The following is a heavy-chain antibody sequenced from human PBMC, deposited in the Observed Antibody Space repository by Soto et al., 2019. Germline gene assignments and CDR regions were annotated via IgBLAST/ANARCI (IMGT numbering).Heavy chain of an antibody. CDR3: ARIDVPADIVVVVAATWYYYGMDV. D-gene: IGHD2-15*01. Sequence: GGSLRLSCAASGFTFSSYAMHWVRQAPGKGLEWVAVISYDGSNKYYADSVKGRFTISRDNSKNTLYLQMNSLRAEDTAVYYCARIDVPADIVVVVAATWYYYGMDVWGQGTTVTVSS. V-gene: IGHV3-30-3*01. J-gene: IGHJ6*02. CDR1: GFTFSSYA. CDR2: ISYDGSNK.